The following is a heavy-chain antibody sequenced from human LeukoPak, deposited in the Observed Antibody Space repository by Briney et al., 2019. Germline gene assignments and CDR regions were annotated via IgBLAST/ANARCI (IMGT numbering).Heavy chain of an antibody. CDR1: GYTFTGYY. V-gene: IGHV1-2*02. Sequence: GASVKVSCKASGYTFTGYYMHWVRQAPGQGREWMGWINPNSGGTNYAQKFQGRVTITRATSISTAYMELSSLRSDDTAVYYCARGGTGYSSGWLRAFDIWGQGTMVTVSS. D-gene: IGHD6-19*01. CDR3: ARGGTGYSSGWLRAFDI. CDR2: INPNSGGT. J-gene: IGHJ3*02.